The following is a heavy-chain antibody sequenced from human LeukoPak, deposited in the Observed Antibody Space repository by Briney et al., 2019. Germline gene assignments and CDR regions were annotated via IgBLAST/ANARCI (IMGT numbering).Heavy chain of an antibody. D-gene: IGHD2-15*01. J-gene: IGHJ4*02. CDR1: GGSISSYY. CDR3: AREVFGGSVDFDY. CDR2: IYYSGNT. Sequence: PSETLSLTCTVSGGSISSYYWSWIRQPPGKGLEYIGYIYYSGNTNSNPSLKSRATISIDTSKNLFSLKLSSVTAADTAVYYCAREVFGGSVDFDYWGQGTLVTVSS. V-gene: IGHV4-59*01.